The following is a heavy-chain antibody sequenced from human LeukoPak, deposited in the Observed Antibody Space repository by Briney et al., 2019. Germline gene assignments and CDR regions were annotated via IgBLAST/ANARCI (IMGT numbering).Heavy chain of an antibody. CDR3: ARYGGSGTYYFDY. D-gene: IGHD3-10*01. CDR2: IYDSGST. V-gene: IGHV4-30-2*01. CDR1: GGSISRGGYA. Sequence: PSETLSLTCAVSGGSISRGGYAWSWIRQPPGKGLEWIGYIYDSGSTHYNPSLKSRVTISVDRSENQFSLKLSSVTAADTAVYYCARYGGSGTYYFDYWGQGTLVTVSS. J-gene: IGHJ4*02.